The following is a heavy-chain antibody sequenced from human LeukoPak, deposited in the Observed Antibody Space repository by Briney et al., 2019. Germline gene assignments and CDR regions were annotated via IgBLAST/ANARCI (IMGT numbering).Heavy chain of an antibody. CDR1: GYSISSGYY. V-gene: IGHV4-38-2*02. D-gene: IGHD6-13*01. Sequence: SETLSLTCTVSGYSISSGYYWGWIRQPPGKGLEWIGSIYHSGSTYYNPSLKSRVTISVDTSKNQFSLKLSSVTAADTAVYYCARGSFIAAAGNLDYWGQGTLVTVSS. CDR2: IYHSGST. CDR3: ARGSFIAAAGNLDY. J-gene: IGHJ4*02.